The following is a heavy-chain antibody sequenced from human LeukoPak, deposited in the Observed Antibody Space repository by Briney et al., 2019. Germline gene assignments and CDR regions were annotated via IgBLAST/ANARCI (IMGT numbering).Heavy chain of an antibody. D-gene: IGHD7-27*01. CDR3: AREEWTRNLGFGY. J-gene: IGHJ4*02. Sequence: GGSLRLSCAASGFTFSSYAMHWVRQAPGKGLEWVAVISYDGSNKYYADSVKGRFTISRDNSKNTLYLQMNSLRAEDTAVYYCAREEWTRNLGFGYWGQGTLVTVSS. V-gene: IGHV3-30-3*01. CDR1: GFTFSSYA. CDR2: ISYDGSNK.